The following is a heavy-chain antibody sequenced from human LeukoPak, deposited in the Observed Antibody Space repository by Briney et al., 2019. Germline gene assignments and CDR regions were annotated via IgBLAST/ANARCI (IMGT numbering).Heavy chain of an antibody. J-gene: IGHJ4*02. D-gene: IGHD2-15*01. V-gene: IGHV3-66*01. Sequence: PSGGSLRLSCEASGFTISSNYISWVRQAPGKGLEWVSTIYSGGDTYYADSVKGRFAISRDNYKNTVYFQMNSLRAEDTAVYHCARGFCSIGSCYGLGYWGQGALVTVSS. CDR2: IYSGGDT. CDR3: ARGFCSIGSCYGLGY. CDR1: GFTISSNY.